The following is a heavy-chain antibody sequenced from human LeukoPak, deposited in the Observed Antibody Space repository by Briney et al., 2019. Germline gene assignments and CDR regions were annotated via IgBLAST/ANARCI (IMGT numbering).Heavy chain of an antibody. J-gene: IGHJ4*02. CDR3: ARLYGSGSYYIDY. D-gene: IGHD3-10*01. CDR2: IYYSGST. Sequence: SETLSLTCSVSGGSISSYYWSWIRQPPRKGQEWIGYIYYSGSTNYNPSLKSRVTISVDTSKNQFSLKLSSVTAADTAVYYCARLYGSGSYYIDYWGQGTLVTVSS. V-gene: IGHV4-59*01. CDR1: GGSISSYY.